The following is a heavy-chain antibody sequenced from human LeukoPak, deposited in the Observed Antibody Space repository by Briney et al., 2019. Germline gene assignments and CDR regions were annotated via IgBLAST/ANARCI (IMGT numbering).Heavy chain of an antibody. D-gene: IGHD1-26*01. V-gene: IGHV1-18*01. J-gene: IGHJ6*02. Sequence: ASVKVSCKASGYTFTSYGISWVRQAPGQGLEWMGWISAYNGNTNYAQKLQGRVTMTTDTSTSTAYMELRSLRSDDTAVYYCARWYKWELITLKYYYYGMDVWGQGTTVTVSS. CDR1: GYTFTSYG. CDR3: ARWYKWELITLKYYYYGMDV. CDR2: ISAYNGNT.